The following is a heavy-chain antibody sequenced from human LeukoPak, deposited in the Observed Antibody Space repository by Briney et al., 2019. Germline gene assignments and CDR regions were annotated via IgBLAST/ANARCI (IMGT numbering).Heavy chain of an antibody. V-gene: IGHV1-2*06. Sequence: ASVKVSCKAAGYTFTGYYMFWVRQAPGQGLEWMGRINPNSGGTNYAQKFQGRVTMTRDTSISTAYMELSRLRSDDTAVYYCARANHDFWSGPDAFDIWGQGTMVTVSS. CDR1: GYTFTGYY. J-gene: IGHJ3*02. D-gene: IGHD3-3*01. CDR2: INPNSGGT. CDR3: ARANHDFWSGPDAFDI.